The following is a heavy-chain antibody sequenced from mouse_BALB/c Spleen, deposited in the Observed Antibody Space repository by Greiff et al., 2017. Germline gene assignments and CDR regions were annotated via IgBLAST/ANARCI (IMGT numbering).Heavy chain of an antibody. CDR1: GFTFCSYT. J-gene: IGHJ4*01. V-gene: IGHV5-12-2*01. CDR3: AKGGSPYAMDY. Sequence: EVHLVESGGGLVQPGGSLKLSCAASGFTFCSYTMSWVRQTPEKRLEWVAYISNGGGSTYYPDNVKGRFTISRDNAKNTLYLQMSSLKSEDTAMCYCAKGGSPYAMDYWGQGTSVTVSS. CDR2: ISNGGGST.